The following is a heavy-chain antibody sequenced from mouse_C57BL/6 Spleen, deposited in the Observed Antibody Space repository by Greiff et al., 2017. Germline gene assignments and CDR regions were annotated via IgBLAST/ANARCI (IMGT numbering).Heavy chain of an antibody. CDR1: GYTFTSYW. J-gene: IGHJ2*01. V-gene: IGHV1-59*01. Sequence: VQLQQPGAELVRPGTSVKLSCKASGYTFTSYWMHWVKQRPGQGLEWIGVIDPSDSYTNYNQKFKGKATLTVDTSSSTAYMQLSSLTSEDSAVYYCASKDFDYWGQGTTLTVAS. CDR2: IDPSDSYT. CDR3: ASKDFDY.